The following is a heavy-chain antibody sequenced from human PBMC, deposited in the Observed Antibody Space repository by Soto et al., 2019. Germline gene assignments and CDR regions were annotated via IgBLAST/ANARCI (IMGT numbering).Heavy chain of an antibody. CDR3: ARQGYYDLLSGYYLFDY. CDR1: GGSTDSLY. D-gene: IGHD3-3*01. Sequence: QVQLQESGPGLVKPSETLFVTCTVSGGSTDSLYWSWVRQPPGKGLEWIGYVSYSGSTTYNPSLKSRVIVSKGTSKNQFSLKLTSVTAADTAVYYCARQGYYDLLSGYYLFDYWGQGILVTVSS. V-gene: IGHV4-59*08. J-gene: IGHJ4*02. CDR2: VSYSGST.